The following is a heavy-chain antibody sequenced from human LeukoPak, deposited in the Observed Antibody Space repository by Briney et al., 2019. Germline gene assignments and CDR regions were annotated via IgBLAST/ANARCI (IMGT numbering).Heavy chain of an antibody. CDR2: IFYSGST. CDR1: GASIRSGGYY. Sequence: PSETLSLTCAVSGASIRSGGYYWNWIRQHPGKGLEWIGYIFYSGSTYYNPSLKSRVTISIDTSKNQFSLKLSSLTAADTAVYYCARGLSRYYYGSGSYSNYYYYGMDVWGKGTTVTVSS. CDR3: ARGLSRYYYGSGSYSNYYYYGMDV. V-gene: IGHV4-31*11. D-gene: IGHD3-10*01. J-gene: IGHJ6*04.